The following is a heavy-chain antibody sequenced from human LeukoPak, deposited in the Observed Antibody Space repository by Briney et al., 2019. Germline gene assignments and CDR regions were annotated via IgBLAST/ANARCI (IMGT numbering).Heavy chain of an antibody. Sequence: GSLSDSCAASGFTFSSYSMNWVRQAPGKGLEWVSYISSGSSTIYYADSVKGRFTISRDNAKNSMYLQMNSLRDEDTAVYYCARDSRLSSGMDFCGQGTMVTVSS. CDR2: ISSGSSTI. CDR1: GFTFSSYS. J-gene: IGHJ6*02. CDR3: ARDSRLSSGMDF. D-gene: IGHD6-6*01. V-gene: IGHV3-48*02.